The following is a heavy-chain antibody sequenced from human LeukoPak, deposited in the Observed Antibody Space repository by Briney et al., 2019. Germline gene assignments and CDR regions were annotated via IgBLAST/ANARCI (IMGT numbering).Heavy chain of an antibody. CDR1: GFTFSSYG. D-gene: IGHD1-26*01. V-gene: IGHV3-30*03. Sequence: PGGSLRLSCAASGFTFSSYGMHWVRQAPGKGLEWVAVISYDGSNKYYADSVKGRFTISRDNSKNTLYLQMNSLRAEDTAVYFCARSGGSNQPYDYWGQGILVTVSS. J-gene: IGHJ4*02. CDR2: ISYDGSNK. CDR3: ARSGGSNQPYDY.